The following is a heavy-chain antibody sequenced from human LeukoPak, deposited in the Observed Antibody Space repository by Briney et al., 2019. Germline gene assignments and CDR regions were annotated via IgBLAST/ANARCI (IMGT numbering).Heavy chain of an antibody. V-gene: IGHV3-30*18. Sequence: GRSLRLSCAASEFTFSTYGMHWVRQAPGKGLEWVAVISYDGSYKFYADSVKGRFTISRDNSKNTLYLQMNSLRAEDTAVYYCAKDRRDIVATMIETSTAQFDPWGQGTLVTVSS. CDR1: EFTFSTYG. D-gene: IGHD5-12*01. CDR3: AKDRRDIVATMIETSTAQFDP. CDR2: ISYDGSYK. J-gene: IGHJ5*02.